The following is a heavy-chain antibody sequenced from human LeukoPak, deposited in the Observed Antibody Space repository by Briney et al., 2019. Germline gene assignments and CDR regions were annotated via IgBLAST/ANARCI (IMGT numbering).Heavy chain of an antibody. V-gene: IGHV4-59*08. D-gene: IGHD2-2*01. Sequence: SETLSLTCAVSGCSISRYYLSWIRQPPGKGLEWMGYIYYSGSTNYSPSLKSRVTISVDTSKTHLSLKLSSVTAADTAVYYCARHIHAPAAPMEISGKGATGTVSS. CDR2: IYYSGST. CDR1: GCSISRYY. J-gene: IGHJ6*01. CDR3: ARHIHAPAAPMEI.